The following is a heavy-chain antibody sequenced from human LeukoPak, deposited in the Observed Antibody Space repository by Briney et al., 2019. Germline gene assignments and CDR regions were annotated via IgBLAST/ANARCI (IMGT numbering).Heavy chain of an antibody. CDR1: GFSFNSYA. J-gene: IGHJ4*02. D-gene: IGHD5-12*01. V-gene: IGHV3-23*01. CDR2: IIASSGST. CDR3: VKGGYDFVEVAYFDF. Sequence: PGGSLRLSCAASGFSFNSYAMGWVRQAPGKGLEWVSIIIASSGSTFYADSVKGRFTISRDNSKNTLYLQMNSLRVEDTAVYYCVKGGYDFVEVAYFDFWGQGTLVTVSS.